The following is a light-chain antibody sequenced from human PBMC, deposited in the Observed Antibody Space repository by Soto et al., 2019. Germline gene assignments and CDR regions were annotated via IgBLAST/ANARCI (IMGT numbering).Light chain of an antibody. CDR3: QQYYSTPAWT. CDR2: WAS. CDR1: QSVLYSSNNKNY. V-gene: IGKV4-1*01. Sequence: DIVMTQSPDSLAVSLGERATINCKSSQSVLYSSNNKNYLAWYQQKPGQPPKLLMYWASTRESGVPDRFSGSGSGTDVNLTISSLQAEDVAVYYCQQYYSTPAWTFGQGTKVEI. J-gene: IGKJ1*01.